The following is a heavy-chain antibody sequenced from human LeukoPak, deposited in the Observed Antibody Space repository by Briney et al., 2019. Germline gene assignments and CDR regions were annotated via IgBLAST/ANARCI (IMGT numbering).Heavy chain of an antibody. CDR1: GGTFSSYA. Sequence: ASVKVSCKASGGTFSSYAISWVRQAPGQGLEWMGGIIPIFGTANYAQKFQGRVTMTRDTSTSTIYMELSSLRSEDTAVYYCARDYYDSSSSYSYFDYWGQGTLVTVSS. J-gene: IGHJ4*02. D-gene: IGHD3-22*01. V-gene: IGHV1-69*05. CDR3: ARDYYDSSSSYSYFDY. CDR2: IIPIFGTA.